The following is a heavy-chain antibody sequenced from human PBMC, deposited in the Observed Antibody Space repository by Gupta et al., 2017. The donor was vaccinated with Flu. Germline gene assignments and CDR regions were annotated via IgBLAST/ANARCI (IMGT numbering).Heavy chain of an antibody. Sequence: QVDLQQSGSGLVKPSQTLSITCAISGDSVSSTNAAWNWIRQSPSRGLEWLGRTYYRGKWMNDYSVSVKSRISIIPDTSENQFSLQLKSVNPEDSGVYYCSRARFTNAWSLGGVPHYYFYYMDVWGKGTAVTVSS. CDR2: TYYRGKWMN. CDR3: SRARFTNAWSLGGVPHYYFYYMDV. V-gene: IGHV6-1*01. J-gene: IGHJ6*03. CDR1: GDSVSSTNAA. D-gene: IGHD3-16*01.